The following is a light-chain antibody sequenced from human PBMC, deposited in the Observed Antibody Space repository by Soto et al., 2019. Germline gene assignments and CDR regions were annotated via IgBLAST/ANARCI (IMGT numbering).Light chain of an antibody. CDR1: CSNIGNNY. J-gene: IGLJ2*01. V-gene: IGLV1-51*02. Sequence: QSALTQRPSVSAAPGQKVTFSCSGSCSNIGNNYVSWYQQLPGTAPKLLIYENNKRPSGIPDRFSGSKSGTSATLGITGYQTGAEPDYYWEKWESSWGPHVVFGGGTK. CDR2: ENN. CDR3: EKWESSWGPHVV.